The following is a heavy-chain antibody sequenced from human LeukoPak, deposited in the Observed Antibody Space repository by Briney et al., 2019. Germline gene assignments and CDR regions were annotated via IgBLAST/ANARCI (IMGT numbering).Heavy chain of an antibody. D-gene: IGHD2-2*02. CDR1: GFTFSSYW. CDR3: ARVVRYCSSTSCYSKDN. CDR2: ITSDGSST. Sequence: GGSLRLSCAASGFTFSSYWMHWVRQAPGKGLGWVSRITSDGSSTSYADSVKGRFTISRANAKNTLYLQMNSLRAEDTAVYYCARVVRYCSSTSCYSKDNWGQGTRVTVSS. V-gene: IGHV3-74*01. J-gene: IGHJ4*02.